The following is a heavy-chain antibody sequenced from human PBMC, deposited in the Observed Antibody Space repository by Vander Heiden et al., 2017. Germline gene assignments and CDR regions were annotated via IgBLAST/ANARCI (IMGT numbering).Heavy chain of an antibody. J-gene: IGHJ4*02. CDR2: IWYDGDNK. CDR1: GCTFTTYG. V-gene: IGHV3-33*01. CDR3: ARDPSTMDGDYPRY. Sequence: QVQFVESGGGVVQPGRALRLSCAASGCTFTTYGIHWVRQAPGRGLEWVAHIWYDGDNKYYADSVKGRFTISRDNSKNTVYLQMNSLRPDDTAVYYCARDPSTMDGDYPRYWGQGTLVTVSS. D-gene: IGHD4-17*01.